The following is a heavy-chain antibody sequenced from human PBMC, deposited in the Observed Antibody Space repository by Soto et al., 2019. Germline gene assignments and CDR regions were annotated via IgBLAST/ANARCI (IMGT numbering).Heavy chain of an antibody. Sequence: QVQLQESGPGLVKPSETLSLTCTVSGGSISSYYWSWIRQPPGKGLEWIGYIYYSGSTNYNPSLKGRVTISVDTSKNQFSLKLSSVTAADTAVYYCARGLGGSLDYWGQGTLVTVSS. D-gene: IGHD1-26*01. CDR2: IYYSGST. J-gene: IGHJ4*02. CDR3: ARGLGGSLDY. CDR1: GGSISSYY. V-gene: IGHV4-59*01.